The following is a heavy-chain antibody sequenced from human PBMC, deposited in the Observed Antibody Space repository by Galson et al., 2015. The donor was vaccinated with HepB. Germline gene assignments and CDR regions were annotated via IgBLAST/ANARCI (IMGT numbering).Heavy chain of an antibody. CDR1: GYTFTSYD. CDR2: MNPNSGNT. V-gene: IGHV1-8*01. J-gene: IGHJ2*01. CDR3: ARGVGRGDYVGPDWYFDL. D-gene: IGHD3-16*01. Sequence: SVKVSCKASGYTFTSYDINWVRQATGQGLEWMGWMNPNSGNTGYAQKFQGRVTMTRNTSISTAYMELSSLRSEDTAVYYCARGVGRGDYVGPDWYFDLWGRGTLVTVSS.